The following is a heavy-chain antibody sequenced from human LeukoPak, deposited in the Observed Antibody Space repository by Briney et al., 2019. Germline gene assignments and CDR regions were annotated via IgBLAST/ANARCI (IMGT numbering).Heavy chain of an antibody. CDR1: GFTFSDSY. CDR3: ARDPYGGNSEDY. Sequence: PGGSLRLSCAASGFTFSDSYMSWIRQAPGKGLEWVSSISSSSYIYYAASVKGRFTISRDNAKNSLYMQMKSLRAEDTAVYYCARDPYGGNSEDYWGQGTLVTVSS. CDR2: ISSSSYI. J-gene: IGHJ4*02. D-gene: IGHD4-23*01. V-gene: IGHV3-69-1*01.